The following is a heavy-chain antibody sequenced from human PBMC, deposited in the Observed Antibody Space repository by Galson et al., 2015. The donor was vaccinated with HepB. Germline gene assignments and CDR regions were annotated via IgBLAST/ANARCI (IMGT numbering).Heavy chain of an antibody. Sequence: ETLSLTCAVSGDSISTNNWWSWVRQPPGKGLEWIGEIYHSGNTNYNSSLKSRVTISVDKSKNQFSLNLSSVTAADTAMYFCARRDSCSGGNCYTNYFDCWGQGILVTVSS. CDR1: GDSISTNNW. D-gene: IGHD2-15*01. CDR3: ARRDSCSGGNCYTNYFDC. CDR2: IYHSGNT. J-gene: IGHJ4*02. V-gene: IGHV4-4*01.